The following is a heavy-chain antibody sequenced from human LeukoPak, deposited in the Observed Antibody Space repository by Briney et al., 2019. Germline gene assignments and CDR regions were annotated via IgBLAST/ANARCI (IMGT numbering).Heavy chain of an antibody. V-gene: IGHV3-30*04. Sequence: GGSLRLSCAASGFTFSDYAIHWVRQAPGKGLEWVAVISYDGSNKFYADSVRGRFTISRDNSNNTLCLQMNSLRAEDTAVYYCARVGRGYSFKVYYFDYWGQGTLATVSS. J-gene: IGHJ4*02. CDR3: ARVGRGYSFKVYYFDY. CDR1: GFTFSDYA. D-gene: IGHD5-18*01. CDR2: ISYDGSNK.